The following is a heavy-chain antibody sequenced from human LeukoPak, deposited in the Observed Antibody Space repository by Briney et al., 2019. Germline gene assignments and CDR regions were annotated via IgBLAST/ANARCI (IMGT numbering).Heavy chain of an antibody. J-gene: IGHJ4*02. CDR2: ISASGGNS. CDR3: ARDIELSC. Sequence: PSETLSLTCAVYGGSFSGYYWSWVRQASGRGLEWVSLISASGGNSYYADSVKGRFTVSRDSSKNTLHLQMNSLRAEDTAVYYCARDIELSCWGQGTLVTVSS. CDR1: GGSFSGYY. V-gene: IGHV3-23*01. D-gene: IGHD1-26*01.